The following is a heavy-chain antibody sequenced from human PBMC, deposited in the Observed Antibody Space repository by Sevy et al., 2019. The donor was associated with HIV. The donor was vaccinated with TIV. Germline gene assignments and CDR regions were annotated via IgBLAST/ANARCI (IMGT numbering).Heavy chain of an antibody. CDR3: ARMDIAVAGSYTFDY. Sequence: SETLSLTCAVYGGSFSGYYWSWIRQPPGKGLEWIGEINHSGSTNYNPSLKSRVTISVDTSKNQFSLKLSSVTAADTAVYYCARMDIAVAGSYTFDYWGQGTLVTVSS. D-gene: IGHD6-19*01. CDR2: INHSGST. V-gene: IGHV4-34*01. J-gene: IGHJ4*02. CDR1: GGSFSGYY.